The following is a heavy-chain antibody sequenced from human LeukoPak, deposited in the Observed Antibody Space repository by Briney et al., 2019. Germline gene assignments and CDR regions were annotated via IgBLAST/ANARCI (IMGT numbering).Heavy chain of an antibody. V-gene: IGHV3-15*01. CDR1: GFTFSDPW. CDR2: IKSTADGGAT. J-gene: IGHJ5*02. CDR3: TTYGGYEGLSDH. D-gene: IGHD5-12*01. Sequence: PGGPLRLSCAASGFTFSDPWMGWVRQAPGKGREWVGRIKSTADGGATDYAAAVQGRFTISRDDSKDNLYLQMNSLKTEDTAVYYCTTYGGYEGLSDHWGQGTLVTVSS.